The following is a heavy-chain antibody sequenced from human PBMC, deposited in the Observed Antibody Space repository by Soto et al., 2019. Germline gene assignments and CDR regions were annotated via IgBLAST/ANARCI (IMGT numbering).Heavy chain of an antibody. CDR3: ARQGFGELHGLVDV. V-gene: IGHV4-59*08. Sequence: QVQLQESGPGLVKPSETLSLTCTISGGPMNNYYCSWFRQPRGQGLEWIGYMGYNGFTRYNPSLRXXVXISLDTAKNQFSLTLSSVTAADTALYYCARQGFGELHGLVDVWGQGITVTVSS. CDR1: GGPMNNYY. D-gene: IGHD3-10*01. CDR2: MGYNGFT. J-gene: IGHJ6*02.